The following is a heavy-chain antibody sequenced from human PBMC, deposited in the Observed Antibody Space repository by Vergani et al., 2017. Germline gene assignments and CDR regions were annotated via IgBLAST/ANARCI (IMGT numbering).Heavy chain of an antibody. CDR3: ARHPERGSRGYAFDY. V-gene: IGHV4-59*01. J-gene: IGHJ4*02. D-gene: IGHD5-12*01. CDR2: IFYNGNT. Sequence: QVQLQESGPGLVKSWETLPLTCTVSGGSISSYYWSWIRQAPGKGLEWIGYIFYNGNTNYNPSLKSRVTISVDTSRNQFSLKLTSVTAADTAVYYCARHPERGSRGYAFDYWGQGTLVTVSS. CDR1: GGSISSYY.